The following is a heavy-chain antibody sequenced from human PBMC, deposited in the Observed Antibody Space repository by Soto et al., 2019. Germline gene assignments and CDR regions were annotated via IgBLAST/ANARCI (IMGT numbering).Heavy chain of an antibody. CDR3: AHRVLRTVFGLVTTTASYFDF. J-gene: IGHJ4*02. Sequence: QITLNESGPTQVKPRQTLTLTCTFSGFSLTTSGLGVGWIRQSPGKAPEWLALLYWDDDKRYSPSLKSRLTITKDTSKNQVVLTMADLDPADTATYYCAHRVLRTVFGLVTTTASYFDFWGQGTPVAVSS. V-gene: IGHV2-5*02. CDR2: LYWDDDK. D-gene: IGHD3-3*01. CDR1: GFSLTTSGLG.